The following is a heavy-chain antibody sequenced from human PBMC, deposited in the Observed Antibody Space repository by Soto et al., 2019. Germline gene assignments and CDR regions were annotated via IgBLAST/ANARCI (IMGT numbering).Heavy chain of an antibody. V-gene: IGHV3-30*18. CDR3: AKGGRQWLVTSDFNY. CDR2: VSHDGRNT. D-gene: IGHD6-19*01. CDR1: GFTFSDYA. Sequence: VQLVESGGGVVQPGRSLRLSCAASGFTFSDYAMHWVRQAPGKGLEWVAVVSHDGRNTHYADSVKGPFTNSRDSSKNTVSLEMTSLRAEDTAVYYGAKGGRQWLVTSDFNYWGQGALVTVSS. J-gene: IGHJ4*02.